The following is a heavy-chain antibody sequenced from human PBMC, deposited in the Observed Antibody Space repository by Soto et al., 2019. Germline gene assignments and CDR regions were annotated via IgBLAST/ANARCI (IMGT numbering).Heavy chain of an antibody. CDR2: IGGSGADS. D-gene: IGHD5-12*01. Sequence: EVQLLESGGGLVQPGGSLRLSCAASGFTFSRYAMSWVRQAPGKGLERVSTIGGSGADSYGADSVKGRFIISRDNSKNTLSLQMNSLRAEDTAVYYCAKSTGVLATTGGALDILGQGTVVTVSS. V-gene: IGHV3-23*01. CDR3: AKSTGVLATTGGALDI. CDR1: GFTFSRYA. J-gene: IGHJ3*02.